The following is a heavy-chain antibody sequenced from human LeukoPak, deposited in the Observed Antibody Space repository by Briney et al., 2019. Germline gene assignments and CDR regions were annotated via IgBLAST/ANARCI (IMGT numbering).Heavy chain of an antibody. CDR1: GGTFSSYA. V-gene: IGHV1-69*04. CDR2: IIPILGIA. D-gene: IGHD2-2*01. J-gene: IGHJ4*02. Sequence: SVKVSCRASGGTFSSYAISWVRQAPGQGLEWMGRIIPILGIANYAQKFQGRVTITADKSTSTAYMELSSLRSEDTAVYYCASVAAAHMSYFDYWGQGTLVTVSS. CDR3: ASVAAAHMSYFDY.